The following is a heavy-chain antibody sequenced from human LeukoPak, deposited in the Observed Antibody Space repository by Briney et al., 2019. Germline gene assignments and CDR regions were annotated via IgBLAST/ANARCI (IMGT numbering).Heavy chain of an antibody. J-gene: IGHJ4*02. D-gene: IGHD6-19*01. CDR3: ARELYGSSGWYYFDY. CDR1: GYTFTSYA. CDR2: INAGNGNT. V-gene: IGHV1-3*01. Sequence: KTGGSLRLSCAASGYTFTSYAMHWVRQAPGQRLEWMGWINAGNGNTKYSQKFQGRVTITRDTSASTAYMELSSLRSEDTAVYYCARELYGSSGWYYFDYWGQGTLVTVSS.